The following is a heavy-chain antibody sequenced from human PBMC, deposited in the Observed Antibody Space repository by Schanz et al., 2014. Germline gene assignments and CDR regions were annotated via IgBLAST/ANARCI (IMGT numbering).Heavy chain of an antibody. V-gene: IGHV3-23*01. CDR1: GFNFSDYA. CDR2: ISGGGDDT. J-gene: IGHJ2*01. Sequence: EVHLLESGGGLVPPGGSLRLSCAASGFNFSDYAMCWVRQAPGKGLEWVSAISGGGDDTYYADSVKGRFTISRDNSKNTLYLQMNSLRAEDTAINYCAKDAPYPFDLWGRGTLITVSS. CDR3: AKDAPYPFDL.